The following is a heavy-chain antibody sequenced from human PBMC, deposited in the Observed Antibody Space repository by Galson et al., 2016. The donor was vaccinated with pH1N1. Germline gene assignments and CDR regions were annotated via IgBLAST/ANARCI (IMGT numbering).Heavy chain of an antibody. V-gene: IGHV5-51*01. CDR3: ARQNDYGDYRGDAFDI. CDR2: IYLGGSLI. Sequence: QSGAEVKKPGESLKISCKGSGYRFPSSWIGWVRQMPGKGLEWMGIIYLGGSLIRYRPSFQGHVTISADKSVNIVYLEWVSLKASDTAMYYCARQNDYGDYRGDAFDIWGQGTLVTVSS. D-gene: IGHD4-17*01. CDR1: GYRFPSSW. J-gene: IGHJ3*02.